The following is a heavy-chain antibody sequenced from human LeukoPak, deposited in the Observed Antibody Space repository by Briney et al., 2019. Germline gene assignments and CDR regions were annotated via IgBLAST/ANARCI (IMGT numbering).Heavy chain of an antibody. Sequence: SVKVSCKASGGTFSSYAISWVRQAPGQGLEWMGRIIPIFGTANYAQKFQGRVAITTDESTSTAYMELSSLRSEDTAVYYCAREEGGSSSSDFWGQGTLVTVSS. J-gene: IGHJ4*02. CDR3: AREEGGSSSSDF. D-gene: IGHD6-6*01. V-gene: IGHV1-69*05. CDR2: IIPIFGTA. CDR1: GGTFSSYA.